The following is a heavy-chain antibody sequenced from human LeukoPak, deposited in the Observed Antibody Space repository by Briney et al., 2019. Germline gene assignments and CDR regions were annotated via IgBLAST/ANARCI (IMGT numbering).Heavy chain of an antibody. CDR2: FDPEDGGT. Sequence: ASVKVSCKVSGYTLTELSMHWVRQAPGKGLEWMGGFDPEDGGTIYAQKFQGRVTMTEDTSTDTAYMELSSLRSEDTAVYYCATHYALDVPQLLPFDYWGQGTLVTVSS. CDR3: ATHYALDVPQLLPFDY. CDR1: GYTLTELS. V-gene: IGHV1-24*01. J-gene: IGHJ4*02. D-gene: IGHD2-2*01.